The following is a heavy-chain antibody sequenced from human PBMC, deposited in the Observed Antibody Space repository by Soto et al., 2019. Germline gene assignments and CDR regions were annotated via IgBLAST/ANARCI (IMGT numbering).Heavy chain of an antibody. D-gene: IGHD6-13*01. Sequence: SETLSLTCTVSGGSISSSNYYWGWIRQPPGKGLEWIGSIYYSGSTYYNPSLKSRVTISVDTSKSQFSLKLSFVTAADTAVYYCVRRYSSSPRWFDPWGQGTLVTVSS. CDR1: GGSISSSNYY. CDR3: VRRYSSSPRWFDP. CDR2: IYYSGST. V-gene: IGHV4-39*01. J-gene: IGHJ5*02.